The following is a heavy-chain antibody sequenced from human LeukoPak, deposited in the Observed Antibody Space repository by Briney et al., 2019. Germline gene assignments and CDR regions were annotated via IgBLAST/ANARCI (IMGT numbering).Heavy chain of an antibody. CDR1: GFTFSSYA. CDR3: AREGPVVIARAFDAFDI. CDR2: ISSSGSTI. D-gene: IGHD2-21*01. J-gene: IGHJ3*02. Sequence: GGSLRLSCAASGFTFSSYAMHWIRQAPGKGLEWVSYISSSGSTIYYADSVKGRFSISRDNAKNSLYLQMNSLRAEDTAVYYCAREGPVVIARAFDAFDIWGQGTMVTVSS. V-gene: IGHV3-48*04.